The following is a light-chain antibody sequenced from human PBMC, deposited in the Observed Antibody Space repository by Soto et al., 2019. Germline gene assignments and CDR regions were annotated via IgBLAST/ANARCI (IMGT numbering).Light chain of an antibody. V-gene: IGKV3-20*01. CDR3: QQYGSSPRT. CDR2: GAS. J-gene: IGKJ1*01. CDR1: QSVSSSY. Sequence: SVLTPSPCTLSLSPGERATLSCRASQSVSSSYLAWYQQKPGQAPRLLIYGASSRATGIPDRFSGSGSGTDFTLTISRLEPEDFAVYYCQQYGSSPRTFGQGTKVDIK.